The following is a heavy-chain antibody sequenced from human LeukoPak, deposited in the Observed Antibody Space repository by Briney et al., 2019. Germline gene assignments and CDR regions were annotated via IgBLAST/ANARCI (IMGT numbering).Heavy chain of an antibody. J-gene: IGHJ4*02. CDR2: INHSGST. Sequence: SETLSLTCGAYGGSFSGYYWSWIRQPPGKGLEWIGEINHSGSTNYNPSLKSRVTISVDTSKNQFSLKLSSVTAADTAVYYCATSPVFYGSGYFDYWGQGTLVTVSS. V-gene: IGHV4-34*01. CDR3: ATSPVFYGSGYFDY. CDR1: GGSFSGYY. D-gene: IGHD3-10*01.